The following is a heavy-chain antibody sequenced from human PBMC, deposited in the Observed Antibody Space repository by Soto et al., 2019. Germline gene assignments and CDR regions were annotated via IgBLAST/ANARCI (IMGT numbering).Heavy chain of an antibody. CDR1: GGSISSGGYY. D-gene: IGHD2-21*01. CDR2: IYYSRST. CDR3: AASCVGCGGFNYYGMDV. V-gene: IGHV4-31*03. J-gene: IGHJ6*02. Sequence: QVQLQESGPGLVKPSQTLSLTCTVSGGSISSGGYYWSWIRQHPGKGLEWIGYIYYSRSTYYNPSLKNRVTISVDTSKNQFSLKLSSVTAADTAVYYCAASCVGCGGFNYYGMDVWGQGTTVTVSS.